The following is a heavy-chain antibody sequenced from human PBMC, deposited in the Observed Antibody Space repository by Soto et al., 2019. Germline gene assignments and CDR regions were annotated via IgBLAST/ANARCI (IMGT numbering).Heavy chain of an antibody. V-gene: IGHV4-61*01. CDR1: GGSVSSSTYY. D-gene: IGHD3-22*01. CDR3: ARSPDDYYDSSGYPYYFDY. CDR2: ISDSGST. Sequence: PSETLSLTCTVSGGSVSSSTYYWSWIRQPPEKGLEWIGYISDSGSTNYSPSFKSRVTISLDTSENQFSLELSSMTAADTAVYYCARSPDDYYDSSGYPYYFDYGGQGILVTVSS. J-gene: IGHJ4*02.